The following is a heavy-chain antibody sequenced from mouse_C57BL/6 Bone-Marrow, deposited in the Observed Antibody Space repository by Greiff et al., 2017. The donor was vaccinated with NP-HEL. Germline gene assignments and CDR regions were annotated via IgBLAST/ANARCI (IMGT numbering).Heavy chain of an antibody. V-gene: IGHV14-2*01. CDR2: IDPEDGET. CDR3: ARSDYGSSMRFAY. CDR1: GFNIKDYY. J-gene: IGHJ3*01. D-gene: IGHD1-1*01. Sequence: EVQLQQSGAELVKPGASVKLSCTASGFNIKDYYMHWVKQRTEQGLEWIGRIDPEDGETKYAPNFQGKATITADTSSNTAYLQLSSLTSEDTAVYYCARSDYGSSMRFAYWGQGTLVTVSA.